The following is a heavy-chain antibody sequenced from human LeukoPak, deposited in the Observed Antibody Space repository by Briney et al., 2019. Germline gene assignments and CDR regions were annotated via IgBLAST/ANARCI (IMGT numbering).Heavy chain of an antibody. CDR3: ARASVTLPFNC. Sequence: GGSLRLSCAASGFTFSDHYMDWVRQAPGKGLEWVGRIRNKANSYTTQYAASLKDRFTISRDDSKNSLYLQMNSLKTEDTAVYYCARASVTLPFNCWGQGTLVTVSS. CDR1: GFTFSDHY. D-gene: IGHD4-17*01. V-gene: IGHV3-72*01. J-gene: IGHJ4*02. CDR2: IRNKANSYTT.